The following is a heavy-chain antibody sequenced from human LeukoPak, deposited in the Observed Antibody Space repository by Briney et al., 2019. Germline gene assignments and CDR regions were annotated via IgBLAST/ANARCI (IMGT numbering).Heavy chain of an antibody. Sequence: PSETLSLTCTVSGGSISSSSYYWGWIRQPPGKGLEWIANIYYSGSTNYNPSLKSRVTISVDTSKNQFSLKLSSVTAADTAVYYCVVGATGGGGVWFDPWGQGTLVTVSS. V-gene: IGHV4-39*07. CDR2: IYYSGST. CDR1: GGSISSSSYY. D-gene: IGHD1-26*01. J-gene: IGHJ5*02. CDR3: VVGATGGGGVWFDP.